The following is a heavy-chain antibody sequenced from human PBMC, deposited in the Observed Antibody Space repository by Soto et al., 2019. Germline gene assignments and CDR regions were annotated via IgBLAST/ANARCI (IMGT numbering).Heavy chain of an antibody. CDR1: GYTFTSYY. CDR2: INPSGGST. D-gene: IGHD6-19*01. V-gene: IGHV1-46*01. CDR3: ARGRIAVAGRTYYYYYGMDV. J-gene: IGHJ6*02. Sequence: ASVKVSCKASGYTFTSYYMHWVRQAPGQGLEWMGIINPSGGSTSYAQKFQGRVTMTRDTSTSTVYMELSSLRSEDTAVYYCARGRIAVAGRTYYYYYGMDVWGQGTTVTVSS.